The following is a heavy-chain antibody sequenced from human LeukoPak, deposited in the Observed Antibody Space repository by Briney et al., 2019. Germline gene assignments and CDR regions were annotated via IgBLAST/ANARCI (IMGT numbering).Heavy chain of an antibody. Sequence: SETLSLTCTVSGGSISGSSYYWGWIRQSPGKGLEWIGSIYYSGSTYHNPSLKSRVTISVDTSKNQFSLKLSSVTAADTAFYYCARHYGSGTYFGYWGQGTLVTVSS. J-gene: IGHJ4*02. CDR2: IYYSGST. V-gene: IGHV4-39*01. CDR1: GGSISGSSYY. D-gene: IGHD3-10*01. CDR3: ARHYGSGTYFGY.